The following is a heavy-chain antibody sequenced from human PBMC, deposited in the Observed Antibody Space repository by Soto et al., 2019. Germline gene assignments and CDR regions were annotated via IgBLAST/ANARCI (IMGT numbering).Heavy chain of an antibody. CDR2: IYYSGST. CDR1: GGSISTNSYY. V-gene: IGHV4-39*01. D-gene: IGHD6-19*01. Sequence: SETLSLTCSVSGGSISTNSYYWGWIRQPPGKGLEWIGSIYYSGSTYYNPSLKSRVTISVDTSKNQFSLKLSSVTAADTAVYNCARLGGTRDWYFEFWGRGALVTVSS. J-gene: IGHJ2*01. CDR3: ARLGGTRDWYFEF.